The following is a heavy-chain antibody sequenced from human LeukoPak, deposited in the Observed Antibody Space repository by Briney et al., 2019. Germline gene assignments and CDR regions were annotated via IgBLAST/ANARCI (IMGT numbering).Heavy chain of an antibody. CDR3: ARGGFRVGATDTGDY. D-gene: IGHD1-26*01. CDR1: GYTFTSYG. CDR2: ISAYNGNI. J-gene: IGHJ4*02. V-gene: IGHV1-18*01. Sequence: ASVKVSCKASGYTFTSYGISWVRQAPGQGLEWMGWISAYNGNINYAQKLQGRVTMTADTSTSTAYMELRSLRSDDTAVYYCARGGFRVGATDTGDYWGQGTLVTVSS.